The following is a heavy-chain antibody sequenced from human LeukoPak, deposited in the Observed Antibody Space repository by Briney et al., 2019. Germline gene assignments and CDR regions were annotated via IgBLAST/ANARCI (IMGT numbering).Heavy chain of an antibody. Sequence: SVKVSCKASGGTFSSYTISWVRQAPGQGLEWMGRIIPILGIANYAQKFQGRVTITADKSTSTAYMELSRLRSEETAVYYCARQVTSIVGATTNWFDPWGQGTLVTVSS. CDR1: GGTFSSYT. V-gene: IGHV1-69*02. CDR2: IIPILGIA. CDR3: ARQVTSIVGATTNWFDP. J-gene: IGHJ5*02. D-gene: IGHD1-26*01.